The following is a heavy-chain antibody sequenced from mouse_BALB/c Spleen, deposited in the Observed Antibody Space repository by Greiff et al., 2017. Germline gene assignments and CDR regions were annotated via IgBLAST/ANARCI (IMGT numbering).Heavy chain of an antibody. J-gene: IGHJ3*01. Sequence: QVQLQQSGAELVRPGTSVKISCKASGYAFTNYWLGWVKQRPGHGLEWIGDIYPGSGNTYYNEKFKGKATLTADKSSSTAYMQLSSLTSEDSAVYCCAYRYEGRFAYWGQGTLVTVSA. CDR3: AYRYEGRFAY. CDR2: IYPGSGNT. CDR1: GYAFTNYW. D-gene: IGHD2-14*01. V-gene: IGHV1-63*01.